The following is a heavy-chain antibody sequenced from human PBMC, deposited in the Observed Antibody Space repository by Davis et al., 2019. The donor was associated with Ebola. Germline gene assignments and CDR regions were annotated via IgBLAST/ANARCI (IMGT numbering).Heavy chain of an antibody. D-gene: IGHD1-26*01. CDR1: GFTFSSYW. J-gene: IGHJ4*02. CDR3: TSGGKVDY. Sequence: GGSLRLSCAASGFTFSSYWMSWVRQASGKGLEWVGRIRSKANSYATAYAASVKGRFTISRDDSKNTAYLQMNSLKTEDTAVYYCTSGGKVDYWGQGTLVTVSS. CDR2: IRSKANSYAT. V-gene: IGHV3-73*01.